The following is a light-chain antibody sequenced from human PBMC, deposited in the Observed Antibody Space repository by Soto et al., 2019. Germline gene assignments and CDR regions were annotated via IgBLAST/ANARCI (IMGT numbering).Light chain of an antibody. CDR3: QQYNKCQIT. Sequence: IVLTQSPATLSVSLGERVTLSCRASQAIXSYLDWYQRKPGKAPRVLXNCASTRATGSPARLSGSGSGTEVTLTISSLQSEDFAVNYCQQYNKCQITFAQGTQLEIK. CDR2: CAS. CDR1: QAIXSY. J-gene: IGKJ5*01. V-gene: IGKV3D-15*01.